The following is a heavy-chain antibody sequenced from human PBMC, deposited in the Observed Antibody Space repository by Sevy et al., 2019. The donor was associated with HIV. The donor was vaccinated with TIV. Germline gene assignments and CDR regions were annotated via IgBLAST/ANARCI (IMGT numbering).Heavy chain of an antibody. CDR1: GYTLTKLG. D-gene: IGHD3-22*01. Sequence: ASVKVSCKVSGYTLTKLGMHWVRQAPGKGLEWMGSFDPEDGETIYAQKFQGRLTMTEDTSTDTAYMDLSSLRSEDTAVYFCATTKDYYESSGSPCDYWGQGTVVTVSS. CDR3: ATTKDYYESSGSPCDY. J-gene: IGHJ4*02. V-gene: IGHV1-24*01. CDR2: FDPEDGET.